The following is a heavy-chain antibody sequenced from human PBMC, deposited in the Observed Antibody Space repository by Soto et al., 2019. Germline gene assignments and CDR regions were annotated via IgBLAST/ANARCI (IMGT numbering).Heavy chain of an antibody. D-gene: IGHD6-19*01. CDR3: AREGRRAVGFDY. CDR1: GFIFSSYA. CDR2: ISYDGSNK. J-gene: IGHJ4*02. Sequence: QVQLVESGGGVVQPGRSLRLSCAASGFIFSSYAMHWVRQAPGKGLEGVAVISYDGSNKYYADSVKGRFTISRDNSKNTLYLQMNSLRAEDTAVYYCAREGRRAVGFDYWGQGTLVTVSS. V-gene: IGHV3-30-3*01.